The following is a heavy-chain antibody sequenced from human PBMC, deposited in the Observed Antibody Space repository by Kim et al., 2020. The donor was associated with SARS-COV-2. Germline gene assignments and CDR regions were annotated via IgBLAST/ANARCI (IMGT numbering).Heavy chain of an antibody. V-gene: IGHV3-33*01. CDR3: ARDSGRYGDRPGYFDL. Sequence: GGSLRLFCAASGFTFSSYGMHWVRQAPGKGLEWVAVIWYDGSNKYYADSVKGRFTISRDNSKNTLYLQMNSLRAEDTAVYYCARDSGRYGDRPGYFDLWGRGTLVTVSS. D-gene: IGHD4-17*01. CDR1: GFTFSSYG. J-gene: IGHJ2*01. CDR2: IWYDGSNK.